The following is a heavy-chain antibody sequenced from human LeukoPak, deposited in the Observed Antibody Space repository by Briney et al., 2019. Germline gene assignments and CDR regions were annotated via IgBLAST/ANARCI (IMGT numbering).Heavy chain of an antibody. J-gene: IGHJ4*02. V-gene: IGHV3-30*18. Sequence: PGGSLRLSCAASGFTFSSYGMHWVRQAPGKGLEWVAVISYDGSNKNYADSVKGRFTISRDNSKNTLYLQMNSLRAEDTAVYYCAKYVLTGPTRAFDYWGQGSLVTVSS. CDR2: ISYDGSNK. CDR3: AKYVLTGPTRAFDY. CDR1: GFTFSSYG. D-gene: IGHD1-26*01.